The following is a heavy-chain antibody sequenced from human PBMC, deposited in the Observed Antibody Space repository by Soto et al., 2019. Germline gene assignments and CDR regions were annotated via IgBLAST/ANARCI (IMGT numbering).Heavy chain of an antibody. V-gene: IGHV1-69*06. CDR2: IIPMFGTT. J-gene: IGHJ6*02. CDR1: GGTFNSYA. D-gene: IGHD1-26*01. CDR3: ARARSNYAFNYALDV. Sequence: QVQLVQSGAEVKRPGSSVKVSCKASGGTFNSYAVSWVRPAPVQGLAWIGGIIPMFGTTKYAQKFQGRVTITADNSTGTAYMELSSLKSEDMAIFYCARARSNYAFNYALDVWGQGTAVIVSS.